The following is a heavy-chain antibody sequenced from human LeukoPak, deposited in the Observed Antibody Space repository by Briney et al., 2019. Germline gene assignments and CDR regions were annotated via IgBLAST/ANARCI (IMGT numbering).Heavy chain of an antibody. CDR1: GFTFSSHA. D-gene: IGHD3-16*01. J-gene: IGHJ4*02. V-gene: IGHV3-7*04. CDR2: IKQDGSEK. Sequence: PGGSLRLSCTPSGFTFSSHAMSWVRQAPGKGLEWVANIKQDGSEKYYVDSVKGRFTISRDNAKNSLYLQMNSLRAEDTAVYYCARGYDSDYWGQGTLVTVSS. CDR3: ARGYDSDY.